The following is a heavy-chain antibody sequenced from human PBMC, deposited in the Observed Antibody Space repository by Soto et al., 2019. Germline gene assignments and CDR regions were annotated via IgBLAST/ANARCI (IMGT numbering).Heavy chain of an antibody. Sequence: XSVKVSCNASGYTFTSYAMHWVRQAPGQRLEWMGWINAGNGNTKYSQKFQGRVTITRDTSASTAYMELSSLRSEDTAVYYCASLPRRGDAFDIWGQGTMVTVSS. J-gene: IGHJ3*02. CDR1: GYTFTSYA. V-gene: IGHV1-3*01. CDR2: INAGNGNT. CDR3: ASLPRRGDAFDI.